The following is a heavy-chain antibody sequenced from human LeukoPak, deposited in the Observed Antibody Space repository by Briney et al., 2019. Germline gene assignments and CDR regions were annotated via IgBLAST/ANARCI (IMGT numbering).Heavy chain of an antibody. V-gene: IGHV3-66*01. Sequence: GGSLRLSCAASGFTVSGNYLSCVRQAPGKGLEWVSVIYSGGGTYHADSVKGRFSISRDISRNTGYLRMNSLRVEDTAVYYCGRDREDAPAPTAFDISGPGTPLTASS. CDR1: GFTVSGNY. CDR2: IYSGGGT. CDR3: GRDREDAPAPTAFDI. J-gene: IGHJ3*02. D-gene: IGHD1-26*01.